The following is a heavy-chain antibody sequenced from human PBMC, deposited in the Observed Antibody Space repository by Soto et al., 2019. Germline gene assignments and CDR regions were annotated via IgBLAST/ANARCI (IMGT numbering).Heavy chain of an antibody. J-gene: IGHJ5*02. CDR1: GFSLSNSGVG. CDR3: PHRLTPPENNWFDP. Sequence: QITLKESGHTLVKPTQTLTLTCSFSGFSLSNSGVGVGWIRHPPGKALEWLALIYWDDDKRYSPSLKSRLTTTKNTSKNQLFLTMPTMDLVSTAKYYCPHRLTPPENNWFDPWGQETLVTVSP. CDR2: IYWDDDK. V-gene: IGHV2-5*02.